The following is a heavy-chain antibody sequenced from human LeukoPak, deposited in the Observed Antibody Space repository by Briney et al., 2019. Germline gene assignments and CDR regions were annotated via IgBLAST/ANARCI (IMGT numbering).Heavy chain of an antibody. Sequence: PGGSLRLSCAVSGFTFTYAWMSWVRQAPGKGLEWVANIKQDGSEKYYVDSVKGRFTISRDSAKNSLYLQMNSLRAEDTAVYYCVLYGYWGQGTLVTVSS. V-gene: IGHV3-7*01. CDR1: GFTFTYAW. CDR2: IKQDGSEK. CDR3: VLYGY. D-gene: IGHD2-8*01. J-gene: IGHJ4*02.